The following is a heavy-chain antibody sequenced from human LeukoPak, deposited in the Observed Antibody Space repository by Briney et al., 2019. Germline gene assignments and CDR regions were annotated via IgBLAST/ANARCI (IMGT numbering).Heavy chain of an antibody. J-gene: IGHJ4*02. CDR2: INPNSGGT. Sequence: ASVKVSCKASGYTFTGYYLHCVRQAPGQGLEWMGWINPNSGGTNYAQKFQGRVTMTRDTSISTAYMELSRLRSDDTAVYYCARDRGSGWLDYWGQGTLVTVSS. D-gene: IGHD6-19*01. V-gene: IGHV1-2*02. CDR1: GYTFTGYY. CDR3: ARDRGSGWLDY.